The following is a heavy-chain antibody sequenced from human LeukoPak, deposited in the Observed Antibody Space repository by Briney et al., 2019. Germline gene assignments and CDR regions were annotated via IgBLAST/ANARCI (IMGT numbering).Heavy chain of an antibody. Sequence: SETLSLTCTASGVSIRSYYWSWIRQPPGKGLEWIGYIYYSGSTNYNPSLKSRVTISVDTSKNQFSLKLSSVTAADTAVYYCARGVQLWRRDAFDIWGQGTMVTVSS. CDR2: IYYSGST. CDR3: ARGVQLWRRDAFDI. CDR1: GVSIRSYY. D-gene: IGHD5-18*01. J-gene: IGHJ3*02. V-gene: IGHV4-59*01.